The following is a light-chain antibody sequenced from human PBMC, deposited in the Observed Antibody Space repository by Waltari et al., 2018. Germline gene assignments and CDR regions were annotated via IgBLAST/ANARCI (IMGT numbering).Light chain of an antibody. Sequence: SVLTQSPGTLSLPPGERATLSCRASQSASRSLAWYQKKPSPAPTLLIYGSTTRDTGIPDRFTGSGSETDFSLTISSLEPEDFAIYFCQHYVRLPATFGQGTKVEIK. V-gene: IGKV3-20*01. CDR3: QHYVRLPAT. CDR2: GST. J-gene: IGKJ1*01. CDR1: QSASRS.